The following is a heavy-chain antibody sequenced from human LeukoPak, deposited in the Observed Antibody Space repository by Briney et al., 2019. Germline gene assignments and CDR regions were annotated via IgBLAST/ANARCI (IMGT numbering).Heavy chain of an antibody. CDR2: IYTSGST. D-gene: IGHD4-17*01. CDR3: ARATVTTDNWFDP. V-gene: IGHV4-4*07. J-gene: IGHJ5*02. CDR1: GGSISSYY. Sequence: SETLSLTCTVSGGSISSYYWSWIRQPAGKGREGIGRIYTSGSTNYNPSLKSRVTMSVDTSKNQFSLKLSSVTAADTAVYYCARATVTTDNWFDPWGQGTLVTVSS.